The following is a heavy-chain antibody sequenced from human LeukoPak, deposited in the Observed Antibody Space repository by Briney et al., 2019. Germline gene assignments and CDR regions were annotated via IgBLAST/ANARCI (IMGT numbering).Heavy chain of an antibody. J-gene: IGHJ6*03. CDR2: ISYDGSNK. V-gene: IGHV3-30*03. D-gene: IGHD4-11*01. CDR1: GFTFSSYG. Sequence: GGSLRLSCAASGFTFSSYGMHWVRQAPGKGLEWVAVISYDGSNKYYADSVKGRFTISRDNSKNTLYLQMNSLRAEDTAVYYCTGTVTTVYYMDVWGKGTTVTVSS. CDR3: TGTVTTVYYMDV.